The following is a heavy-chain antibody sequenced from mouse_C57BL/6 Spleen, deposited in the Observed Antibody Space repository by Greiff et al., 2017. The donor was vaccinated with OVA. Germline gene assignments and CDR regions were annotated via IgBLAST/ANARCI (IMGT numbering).Heavy chain of an antibody. J-gene: IGHJ2*01. D-gene: IGHD2-3*01. CDR1: GYSITSGYY. Sequence: EVKLQESGPGLVKPSQSLSLTCSVTGYSITSGYYWNLIRQFPGNKLEWMGYISYDGSNNYNPSLKNRISITRDTSKNQFFLKLNSVTTEDTATYYCAREDGYKFDYWGQGTTLTVSS. CDR2: ISYDGSN. CDR3: AREDGYKFDY. V-gene: IGHV3-6*01.